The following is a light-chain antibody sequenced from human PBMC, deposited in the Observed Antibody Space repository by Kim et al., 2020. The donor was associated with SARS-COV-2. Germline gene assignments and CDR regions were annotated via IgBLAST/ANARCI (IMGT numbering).Light chain of an antibody. CDR2: QDN. J-gene: IGLJ2*01. V-gene: IGLV3-1*01. CDR1: KLGDKY. Sequence: SYELTQPPSVSVSPGQTASITCSGDKLGDKYACWYLQKPGQSPVLVIYQDNKRPSGIPERFSGSNSGNTATLTIIGTQATDEADYYCQAWDSSTVLFGGGTQLTVL. CDR3: QAWDSSTVL.